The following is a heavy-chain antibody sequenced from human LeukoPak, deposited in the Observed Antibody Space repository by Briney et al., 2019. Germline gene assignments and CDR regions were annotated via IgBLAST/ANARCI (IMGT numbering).Heavy chain of an antibody. V-gene: IGHV1-8*01. D-gene: IGHD3-22*01. J-gene: IGHJ4*02. Sequence: ASVKVSCKATGYTFTSYDINWVRQATGQGLEWMGWMNPNSGNTGYAQKFQGRVTMTRNTSISTAYMELSGLRSEDTAVYYCARGASYYDSSGYYSDYWGQGTLVTVSS. CDR2: MNPNSGNT. CDR1: GYTFTSYD. CDR3: ARGASYYDSSGYYSDY.